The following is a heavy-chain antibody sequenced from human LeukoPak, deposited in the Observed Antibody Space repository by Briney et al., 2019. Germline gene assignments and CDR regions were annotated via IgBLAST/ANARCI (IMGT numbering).Heavy chain of an antibody. Sequence: GGSLRLSCAASGFTFSSYAMSWVRQAPGKGLEWVSAISGSGGSTYYADSVKGRFTISRDNSKNTLYLQMNSLRAEDTAVYYCAKDVSFWSGSNWFDPWGQGTLVTVSS. J-gene: IGHJ5*02. CDR1: GFTFSSYA. CDR3: AKDVSFWSGSNWFDP. V-gene: IGHV3-23*01. CDR2: ISGSGGST. D-gene: IGHD3-3*01.